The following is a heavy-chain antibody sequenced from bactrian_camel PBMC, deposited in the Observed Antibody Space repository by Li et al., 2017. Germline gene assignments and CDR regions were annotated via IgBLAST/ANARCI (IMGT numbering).Heavy chain of an antibody. Sequence: VESGGGSVQAGGSLRLSCAASRYTYRYCMGWFRQAPGKQREWVSSISTDGSTVYADSVKGRFTVSADNAKNTLHLQMDSLKPEDTAMYYCVADGGGTWYPLRYEYYYWGQGTQVTVSS. CDR1: RYTYRYC. D-gene: IGHD6*01. J-gene: IGHJ4*01. CDR3: VADGGGTWYPLRYEYYY. V-gene: IGHV3S55*01. CDR2: ISTDGST.